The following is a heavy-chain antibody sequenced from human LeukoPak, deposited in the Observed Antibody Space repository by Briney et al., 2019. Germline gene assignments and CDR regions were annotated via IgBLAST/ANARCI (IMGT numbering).Heavy chain of an antibody. CDR1: GGSISSGDYY. D-gene: IGHD3-3*01. CDR3: ARLRSQTRIFGVGNWFDP. J-gene: IGHJ5*02. Sequence: PSQTLSLTCTVSGGSISSGDYYWSWIRQPPGKGLEWIGYIYYSGSTNYNPSLKSRVTISVDTSKNQFSLKLSSVTAADTAVYYCARLRSQTRIFGVGNWFDPWGQGTLVTVSS. V-gene: IGHV4-30-4*01. CDR2: IYYSGST.